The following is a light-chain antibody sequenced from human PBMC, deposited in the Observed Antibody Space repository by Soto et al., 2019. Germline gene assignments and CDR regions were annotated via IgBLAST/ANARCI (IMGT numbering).Light chain of an antibody. CDR1: QSISSY. V-gene: IGKV1-39*01. Sequence: DIHMTQSPSSLSASVGDRVTITCRASQSISSYLNWYQHKPGKAPKLLIYAASSLQTGVPSRFSGSRSGTDFALTISSLQRDDFATYYCQQTDNFPRTFGQGTKVEMK. J-gene: IGKJ1*01. CDR3: QQTDNFPRT. CDR2: AAS.